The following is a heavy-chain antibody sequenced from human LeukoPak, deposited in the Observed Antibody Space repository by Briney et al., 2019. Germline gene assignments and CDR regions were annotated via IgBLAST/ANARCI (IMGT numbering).Heavy chain of an antibody. J-gene: IGHJ4*02. CDR1: GFTFSTRA. CDR3: AKANWVSNADAVW. CDR2: ITGGGDT. Sequence: PGGSLRLSCAASGFTFSTRAMSWVRQAPARGLEWVSSITGGGDTFYADSVKGRCTLSRDDSRNTVYLQLNNLSVDDTAVYYRAKANWVSNADAVWWGQGTLVTVSS. V-gene: IGHV3-23*01. D-gene: IGHD2-2*01.